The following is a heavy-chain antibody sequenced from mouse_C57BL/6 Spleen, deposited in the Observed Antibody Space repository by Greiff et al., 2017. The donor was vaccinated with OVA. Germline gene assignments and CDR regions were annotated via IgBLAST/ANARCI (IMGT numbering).Heavy chain of an antibody. J-gene: IGHJ2*01. CDR1: GFSLTSYG. Sequence: QVQLQQSGPGLVQPSHSLSISCKVSGFSLTSYGVHWVRQSPGKGLEWLGVIWSGGSTDYTAAFISRLGISKDNSKSQVYFNMNRLQADDTAIYYCARKRLGEGYFDYWGQGTTLTVSS. V-gene: IGHV2-2*01. CDR2: IWSGGST. D-gene: IGHD1-2*01. CDR3: ARKRLGEGYFDY.